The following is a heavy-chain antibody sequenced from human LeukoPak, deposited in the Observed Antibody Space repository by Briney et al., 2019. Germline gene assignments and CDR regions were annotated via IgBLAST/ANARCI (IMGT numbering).Heavy chain of an antibody. Sequence: ASVKVSCKTSGYTFTSYGMHWVRQAPGQSLEWMGWVNGGNGNTKYSEKFQGRVTIIRDTSASTAYMELSSLRSEDTAVYYCARVPLHDDSGHYYPHWGQGTLVTVSS. CDR1: GYTFTSYG. V-gene: IGHV1-3*01. D-gene: IGHD3-22*01. J-gene: IGHJ1*01. CDR2: VNGGNGNT. CDR3: ARVPLHDDSGHYYPH.